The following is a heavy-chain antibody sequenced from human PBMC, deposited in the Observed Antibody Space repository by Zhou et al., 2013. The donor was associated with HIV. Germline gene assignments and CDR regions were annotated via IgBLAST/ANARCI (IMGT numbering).Heavy chain of an antibody. CDR3: ASRDREVYSSSTIYYYYMDV. Sequence: QVQLVQSGAEVKKPGSSVKVSCKASGGTFSSYAISWVRQAPGQGLEWMGGIIPIFGTANYAQKFQGRVTITTDESTSTAYMELSSLRSEDTAVYYCASRDREVYSSSTIYYYYMDVWGKGTTVTVSS. CDR2: IIPIFGTA. J-gene: IGHJ6*03. D-gene: IGHD6-6*01. V-gene: IGHV1-69*05. CDR1: GGTFSSYA.